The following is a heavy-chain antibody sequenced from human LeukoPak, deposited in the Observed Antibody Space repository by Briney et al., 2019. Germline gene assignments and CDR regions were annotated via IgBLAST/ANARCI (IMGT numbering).Heavy chain of an antibody. CDR1: GGSFSGYY. D-gene: IGHD6-6*01. Sequence: SETLSLTCAVYGGSFSGYYWSWIRQPPGKGLEWIGEINHSGSTNYNPSLKGRVTISVDTSKNQFSLKLSSVTAADTAVYYCARSPGSSVDYFDYWGQGTLVTVSS. CDR3: ARSPGSSVDYFDY. V-gene: IGHV4-34*01. J-gene: IGHJ4*02. CDR2: INHSGST.